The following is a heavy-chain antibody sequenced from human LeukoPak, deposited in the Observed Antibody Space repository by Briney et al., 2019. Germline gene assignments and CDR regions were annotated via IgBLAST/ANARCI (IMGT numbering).Heavy chain of an antibody. D-gene: IGHD3-10*01. V-gene: IGHV4-34*01. CDR1: GGSFSGYY. CDR3: ARDSGTTGEVKFDP. Sequence: SETLSLTCAVYGGSFSGYYWSWIRQPPGKGLEWIGEINHSGSTNYNPALKSRVTISVDTSKNQFSLKLSSVTAADTAVYYCARDSGTTGEVKFDPWGQGTLVTVSS. CDR2: INHSGST. J-gene: IGHJ5*02.